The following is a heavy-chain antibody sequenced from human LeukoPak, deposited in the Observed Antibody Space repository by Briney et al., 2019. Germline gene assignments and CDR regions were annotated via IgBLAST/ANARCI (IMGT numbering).Heavy chain of an antibody. CDR3: ATRDVGATIDY. D-gene: IGHD1-26*01. V-gene: IGHV4-39*01. Sequence: SETLSLTCTVSGDSISSSRFYSAWIRQPPGRGLEWIGSILYTGRTFYSPSLKSRVTISVDTSKNQFSLRLGSVTASDTAGYYCATRDVGATIDYWGQGTLVTVSS. J-gene: IGHJ4*02. CDR2: ILYTGRT. CDR1: GDSISSSRFY.